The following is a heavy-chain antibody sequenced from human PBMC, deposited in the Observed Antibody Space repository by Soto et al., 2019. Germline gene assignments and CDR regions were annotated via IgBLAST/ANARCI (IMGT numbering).Heavy chain of an antibody. D-gene: IGHD5-18*01. V-gene: IGHV3-21*01. CDR3: ARVIQLWLRPPSPHYYYGMDV. CDR1: GFTFSSYS. J-gene: IGHJ6*02. CDR2: ISSSSSYI. Sequence: GGSLRLSCAASGFTFSSYSMNWVRQAPGKGLEWVSSISSSSSYIYYADSVKGRSTISRDNAKNSLYLQMNSLRAEDTAVYYCARVIQLWLRPPSPHYYYGMDVWGQGTTVTVSS.